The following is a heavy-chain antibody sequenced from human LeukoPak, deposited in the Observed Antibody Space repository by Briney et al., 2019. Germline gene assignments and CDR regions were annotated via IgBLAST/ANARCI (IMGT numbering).Heavy chain of an antibody. V-gene: IGHV1-3*01. D-gene: IGHD1-26*01. CDR3: ARVVGGSYSNPSWALNY. CDR2: INAGNGNT. CDR1: GYTFTSYA. J-gene: IGHJ4*02. Sequence: ASVKVSCKASGYTFTSYAMHWVRQAPGQRLEWMGWINAGNGNTKYSQKFQGRVTITRDTSASTAYMELSSLRSQDTAVYYCARVVGGSYSNPSWALNYWGQGTLVTVSS.